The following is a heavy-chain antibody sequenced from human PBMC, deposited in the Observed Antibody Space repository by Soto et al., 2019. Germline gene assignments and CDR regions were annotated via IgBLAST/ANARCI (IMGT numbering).Heavy chain of an antibody. CDR3: ARVLSFDWLLYNDY. CDR1: GFSLRDHA. Sequence: GALRLSCAASGFSLRDHALSWVRQAAGGGLEWVSGISGSEDRTNYADFVRGRFIISKDRAKNTLYLDMNSLRAEDTAVYYCARVLSFDWLLYNDYWGQGTLVTVSS. CDR2: ISGSEDRT. V-gene: IGHV3-23*01. J-gene: IGHJ4*02. D-gene: IGHD3-9*01.